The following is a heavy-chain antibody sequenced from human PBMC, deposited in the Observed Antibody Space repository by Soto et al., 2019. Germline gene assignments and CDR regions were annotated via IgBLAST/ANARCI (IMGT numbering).Heavy chain of an antibody. J-gene: IGHJ6*02. V-gene: IGHV3-72*01. CDR1: GFIFIDHY. CDR2: SKNKANSYTT. D-gene: IGHD2-15*01. CDR3: TIAVGATRASGEDV. Sequence: EVQLVASGGGLVQPGGSLRLSCAASGFIFIDHYMDWVRQAPGKGLEWLGRSKNKANSYTTDYAGSVKGRLTVSRDDSNSSRYLQINSRNTDDTAVYYCTIAVGATRASGEDVWRQGTTVTVS.